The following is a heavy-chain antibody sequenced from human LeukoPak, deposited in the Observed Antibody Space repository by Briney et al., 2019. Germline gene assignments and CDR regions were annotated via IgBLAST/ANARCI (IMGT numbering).Heavy chain of an antibody. Sequence: ASVKVSCKASGYTFTSFFMHWVRQAPRQGLEWMGIINPRGGSATSAQRFQGRLTVTRDTSTSTVYMELSSLTSEDTAVYYCARDYHGSGSLTTFDSWGQGTLVTVSS. D-gene: IGHD3-10*01. V-gene: IGHV1-46*01. CDR3: ARDYHGSGSLTTFDS. CDR1: GYTFTSFF. CDR2: INPRGGSA. J-gene: IGHJ4*02.